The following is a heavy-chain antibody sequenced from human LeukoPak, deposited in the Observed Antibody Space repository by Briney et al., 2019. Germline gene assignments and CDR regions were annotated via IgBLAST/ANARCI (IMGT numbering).Heavy chain of an antibody. V-gene: IGHV4-39*07. CDR3: ARVATSTSFDP. J-gene: IGHJ5*02. Sequence: TSETLSLTCTASGDSISNTIYYWGWIRQPPGKGVEWIGNIYYRGNTFYNPSLKSRVTMSVDTSKNQFSLRLSSATAADTALYFCARVATSTSFDPWGQGILVTVSS. D-gene: IGHD2-15*01. CDR1: GDSISNTIYY. CDR2: IYYRGNT.